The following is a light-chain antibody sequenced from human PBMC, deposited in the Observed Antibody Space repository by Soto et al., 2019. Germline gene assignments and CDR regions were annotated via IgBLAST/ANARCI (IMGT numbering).Light chain of an antibody. J-gene: IGLJ1*01. CDR3: QSYDNSLSGYV. V-gene: IGLV1-40*01. CDR2: GNS. CDR1: SSNIGAGFD. Sequence: QSVLTQPPSVSGAPGQRVTISCTGSSSNIGAGFDVHWYQQLPGTAPKLLIYGNSNRPSGVPDRFSGSKSGTSASLAITGLQAEDEADYYCQSYDNSLSGYVFGTGTKVPS.